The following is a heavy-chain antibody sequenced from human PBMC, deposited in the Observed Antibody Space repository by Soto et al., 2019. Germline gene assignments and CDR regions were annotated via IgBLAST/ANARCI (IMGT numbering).Heavy chain of an antibody. V-gene: IGHV3-23*01. CDR1: GFTFSSYA. CDR2: LSGSGGNT. J-gene: IGHJ4*02. Sequence: EVQLLESGGGLVQPGGSLRLSCAASGFTFSSYAMSWVRQAPGKGLEWVSALSGSGGNTYYADSVRGRFTISRDNSKNTLYLQLNSLRAEDTAIYYCVKGGIASYSSVCYTSGDYWGQGTLVTVCS. D-gene: IGHD6-19*01. CDR3: VKGGIASYSSVCYTSGDY.